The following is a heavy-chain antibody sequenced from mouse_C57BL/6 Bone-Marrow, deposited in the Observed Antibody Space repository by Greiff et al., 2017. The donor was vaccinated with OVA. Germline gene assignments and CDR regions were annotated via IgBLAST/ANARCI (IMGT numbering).Heavy chain of an antibody. J-gene: IGHJ2*01. Sequence: QVHVKQPGAELVKPGASVKMSCKASGYTFTSYWITWVKQRPGQGLEWIGDIYPGSGSTNYNEKFKSKATLTVDTSSSTAYMQLSSLTSEYSAVYYCARFYYYGSSLYYFDYWGQGTTLTVSS. V-gene: IGHV1-55*01. CDR1: GYTFTSYW. CDR2: IYPGSGST. CDR3: ARFYYYGSSLYYFDY. D-gene: IGHD1-1*01.